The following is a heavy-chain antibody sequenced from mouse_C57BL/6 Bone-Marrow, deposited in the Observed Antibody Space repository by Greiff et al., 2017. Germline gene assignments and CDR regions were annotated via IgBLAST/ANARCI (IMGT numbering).Heavy chain of an antibody. CDR1: GFSFNTYA. CDR2: IRSKSNNYAT. D-gene: IGHD1-1*01. CDR3: VRHEGSSSLDY. V-gene: IGHV10-1*01. Sequence: EVQLVESGGGLVQPKGSLKLSCAASGFSFNTYAMNWVRPAPGKGLEWVARIRSKSNNYATYYADSVKDRFTISRDDSESMLYLQMNNLKTEDTAMYYCVRHEGSSSLDYWGQGTTLTVSS. J-gene: IGHJ2*01.